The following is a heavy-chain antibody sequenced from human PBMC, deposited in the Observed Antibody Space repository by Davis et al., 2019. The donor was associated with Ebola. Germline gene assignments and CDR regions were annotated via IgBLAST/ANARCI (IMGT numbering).Heavy chain of an antibody. Sequence: GESLKISCTDSVITFSSYAMTWVRQAPGKGLEWVSAISGRGGSTYYADSVKGRFTISRDNSKNTLYLQMNSLRAEDTAVYYCAERNPSPPEDSSGYMGYWGQGTLVTVSS. CDR2: ISGRGGST. CDR3: AERNPSPPEDSSGYMGY. D-gene: IGHD3-22*01. J-gene: IGHJ4*02. V-gene: IGHV3-23*01. CDR1: VITFSSYA.